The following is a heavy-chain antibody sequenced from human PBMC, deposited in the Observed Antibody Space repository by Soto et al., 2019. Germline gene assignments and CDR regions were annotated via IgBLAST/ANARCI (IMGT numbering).Heavy chain of an antibody. Sequence: QVQLVQSGPEVKKPGSSVRVSCTASGCTFSSYTINWVRQVPGQGPEWMGRSIPMLGMSNYAQKFQGRVRMIADKSTNTVYKYLSSLRSEDTAIYYCATNYGSGSAHFDYWGQGTLVTVSS. V-gene: IGHV1-69*02. CDR2: SIPMLGMS. CDR1: GCTFSSYT. D-gene: IGHD3-10*01. CDR3: ATNYGSGSAHFDY. J-gene: IGHJ4*02.